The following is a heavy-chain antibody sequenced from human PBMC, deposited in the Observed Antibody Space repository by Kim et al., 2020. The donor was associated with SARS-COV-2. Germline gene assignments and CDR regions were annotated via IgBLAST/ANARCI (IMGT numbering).Heavy chain of an antibody. D-gene: IGHD6-13*01. Sequence: AQKCQGRVTITAEKSKSTAYMELSSLRSEDTAVYYCARESGGSSWLYFDYWGQGTLVTVSS. J-gene: IGHJ4*02. CDR3: ARESGGSSWLYFDY. V-gene: IGHV1-69*04.